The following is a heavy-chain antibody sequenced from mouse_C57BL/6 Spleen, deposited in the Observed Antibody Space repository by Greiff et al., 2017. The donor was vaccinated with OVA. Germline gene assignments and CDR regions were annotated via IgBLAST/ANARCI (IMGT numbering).Heavy chain of an antibody. V-gene: IGHV1-55*01. D-gene: IGHD2-5*01. Sequence: QVQLQQPGAELVKPGASVKMSCKASGYTFTSYWITWVKQRPGQGLEWIGDIYPGSGSTNYNEKFKSKATLTVDPSSSTAYMQLSSLTSEDSAVNYCARGDYSNDYLDYWGQGTTLTVSS. CDR3: ARGDYSNDYLDY. CDR1: GYTFTSYW. J-gene: IGHJ2*01. CDR2: IYPGSGST.